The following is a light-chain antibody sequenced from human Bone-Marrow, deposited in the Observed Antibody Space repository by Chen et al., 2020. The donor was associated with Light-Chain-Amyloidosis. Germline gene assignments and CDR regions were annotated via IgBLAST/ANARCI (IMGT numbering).Light chain of an antibody. J-gene: IGKJ4*01. CDR3: QQYGTSPLA. CDR2: GSS. Sequence: EIVLTQSPGTLSLSPGEGANLSCRASQTISSNYLTWYQQKFGQAPRLLIYGSSSRATVIPDRFNGSGSGTDFTLTINRLEPEDFAMYYWQQYGTSPLAFGGGTKVEIK. CDR1: QTISSNY. V-gene: IGKV3-20*01.